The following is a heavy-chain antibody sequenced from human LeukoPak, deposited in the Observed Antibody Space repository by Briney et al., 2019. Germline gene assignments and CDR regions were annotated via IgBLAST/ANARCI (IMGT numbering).Heavy chain of an antibody. Sequence: PGGSLRLSCAASGFTFSSYEMNWVRQAPGKGLEWVPYISSSGSTIYYADSVKGRFTISRDNAKNSLYLQMNSLRAEDTAVYYCARDGGTYYYYYMDVWGKGTTVTISS. CDR1: GFTFSSYE. J-gene: IGHJ6*03. CDR2: ISSSGSTI. V-gene: IGHV3-48*03. CDR3: ARDGGTYYYYYMDV.